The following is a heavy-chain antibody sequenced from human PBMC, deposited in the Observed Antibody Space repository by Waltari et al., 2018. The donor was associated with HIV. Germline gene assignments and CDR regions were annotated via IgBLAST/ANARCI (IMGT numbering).Heavy chain of an antibody. Sequence: QVQLLESGDGVVKPVRSLRLACAASGFTFISYAMHWVRQAPGKGLVWVAVISYDGRNKYCADSVKVRFTISRDNSKNTLYLQMNSLRAEDTAVYYCARPMNYGDYPYYFDYCGQGTLVTVSS. D-gene: IGHD4-17*01. J-gene: IGHJ4*02. CDR1: GFTFISYA. CDR3: ARPMNYGDYPYYFDY. CDR2: ISYDGRNK. V-gene: IGHV3-30*01.